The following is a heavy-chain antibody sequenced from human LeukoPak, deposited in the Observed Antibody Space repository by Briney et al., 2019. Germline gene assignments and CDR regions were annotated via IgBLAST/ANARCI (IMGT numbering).Heavy chain of an antibody. CDR3: ASDGTTLTKTAFDS. CDR1: GFSIRNNY. CDR2: IFGGGST. J-gene: IGHJ4*02. Sequence: PGGSLRLSCAAPGFSIRNNYMTWVRQAPGKGLEWVSIIFGGGSTYYADSVKGRFTISRDNSKNTLYLQMNSLRGDDTAVYYCASDGTTLTKTAFDSRGQGTLVTVSS. V-gene: IGHV3-66*01. D-gene: IGHD4-17*01.